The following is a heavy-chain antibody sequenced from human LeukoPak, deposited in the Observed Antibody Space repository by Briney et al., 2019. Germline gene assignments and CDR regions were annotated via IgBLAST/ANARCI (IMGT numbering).Heavy chain of an antibody. D-gene: IGHD3-3*01. CDR2: IYHSGST. J-gene: IGHJ6*04. CDR1: GYSISSGYY. V-gene: IGHV4-38-2*02. Sequence: SETLSLTCTVSGYSISSGYYWGWIRQPPGKGLEWIGSIYHSGSTYYNPSLKSRVTIAVDTSKNQFSLKLSSVTAADTAVYYCARATNRITIFGVVTLRHLDVWGKGTTVTVSS. CDR3: ARATNRITIFGVVTLRHLDV.